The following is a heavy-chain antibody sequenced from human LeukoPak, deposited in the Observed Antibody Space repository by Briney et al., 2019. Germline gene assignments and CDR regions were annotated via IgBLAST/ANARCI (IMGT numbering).Heavy chain of an antibody. J-gene: IGHJ4*02. D-gene: IGHD6-13*01. V-gene: IGHV1-18*01. Sequence: ASVKVSCKASGYTFTSYGISWVRQAPGQGLEWMGWISAYNGNTNYAQKFQGRVTITADKSTSTAYMELSSLRSEDTAVYYCARGVSTYYFDYWGQGTLVTVSS. CDR2: ISAYNGNT. CDR1: GYTFTSYG. CDR3: ARGVSTYYFDY.